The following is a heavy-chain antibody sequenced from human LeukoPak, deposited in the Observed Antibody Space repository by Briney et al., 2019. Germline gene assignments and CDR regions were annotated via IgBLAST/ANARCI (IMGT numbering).Heavy chain of an antibody. J-gene: IGHJ3*02. CDR1: GFTFSSYA. Sequence: PGGSLRLSCAASGFTFSSYAMHWVRQAPGKGLEWVAVISYDGSNKYYADSVKGRFTISRDNAKNSLYLQMNSLRAEDTAVYYCARDLVGSPGAFDIWGQGTMVTVSS. CDR3: ARDLVGSPGAFDI. CDR2: ISYDGSNK. D-gene: IGHD1-26*01. V-gene: IGHV3-30*04.